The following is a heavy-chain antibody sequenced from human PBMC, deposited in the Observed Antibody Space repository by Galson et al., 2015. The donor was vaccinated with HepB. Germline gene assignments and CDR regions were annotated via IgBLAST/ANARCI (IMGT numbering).Heavy chain of an antibody. Sequence: SLRLSCAASGSTFRSYAMTWVRQAPGRGLDWVSSISGSGGNTYYTAAVKGRFTIPRDNSNNTLFLQMKSLRVEDTAVYFCAKEGRNGYFGVYGGFDVWGHGTLVTVSS. CDR1: GSTFRSYA. V-gene: IGHV3-23*01. CDR2: ISGSGGNT. J-gene: IGHJ3*01. CDR3: AKEGRNGYFGVYGGFDV. D-gene: IGHD3-22*01.